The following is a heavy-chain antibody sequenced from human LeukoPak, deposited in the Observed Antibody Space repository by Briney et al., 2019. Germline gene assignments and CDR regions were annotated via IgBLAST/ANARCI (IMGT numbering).Heavy chain of an antibody. CDR2: IYYSGST. Sequence: SETLSLTCTVSGGSISSYYWSWIRQPPGKGLEWIGYIYYSGSTNYNPSLKSRVTISVDTSKNQFSLKLSSVTAADTAVYYCARDSAASIAAAGTWWFDPWGQGTLVTVSS. CDR1: GGSISSYY. CDR3: ARDSAASIAAAGTWWFDP. D-gene: IGHD6-13*01. V-gene: IGHV4-59*01. J-gene: IGHJ5*02.